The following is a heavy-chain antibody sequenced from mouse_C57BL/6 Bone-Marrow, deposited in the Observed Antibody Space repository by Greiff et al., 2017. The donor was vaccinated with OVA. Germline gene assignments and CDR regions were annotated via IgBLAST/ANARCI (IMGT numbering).Heavy chain of an antibody. CDR2: ISSGGSYT. V-gene: IGHV5-6*01. J-gene: IGHJ4*01. Sequence: EVKLMESGGDLVKPGGSLKLSCAASGFTFSSYGMSWVRQTPDKRLEWVATISSGGSYTYYPDSVKGRFTISRDNAKNTLYLQMSSLKSEDTAMYYCARQGLYLWGQGTSVTVSS. CDR1: GFTFSSYG. CDR3: ARQGLYL. D-gene: IGHD3-1*01.